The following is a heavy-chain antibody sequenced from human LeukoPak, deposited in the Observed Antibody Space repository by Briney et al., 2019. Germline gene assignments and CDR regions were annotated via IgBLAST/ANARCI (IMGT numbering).Heavy chain of an antibody. V-gene: IGHV1-24*01. J-gene: IGHJ6*02. CDR1: GYTLTELS. Sequence: ASVTVSCKVSGYTLTELSMHWVRQAPGKGLEWMGGFDPEDGETIYAQKFQGRVTMTEDTSTDTAYMELSSLRSEDTAVYYCATGKYSSGWYYYYGMDVWGQGTTVTVSS. D-gene: IGHD6-19*01. CDR3: ATGKYSSGWYYYYGMDV. CDR2: FDPEDGET.